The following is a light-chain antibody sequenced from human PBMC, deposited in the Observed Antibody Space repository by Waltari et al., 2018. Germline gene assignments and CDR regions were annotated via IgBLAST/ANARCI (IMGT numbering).Light chain of an antibody. CDR2: EDN. CDR1: MLVLKT. V-gene: IGLV3-1*01. Sequence: SFDLTQPPSVSVSPGQTATITCSGPMLVLKTSCWYQQKPGQSPVLVIYEDNKRPSGIPKRCSGSNSGNTATLTISGTQSLDEADYYCQAWDTKTVFGGGTKLTVL. CDR3: QAWDTKTV. J-gene: IGLJ3*02.